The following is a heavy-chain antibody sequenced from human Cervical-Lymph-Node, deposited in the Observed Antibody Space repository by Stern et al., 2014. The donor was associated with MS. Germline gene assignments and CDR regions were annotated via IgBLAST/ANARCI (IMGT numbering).Heavy chain of an antibody. CDR3: ARWAYSSGWYNWFDP. J-gene: IGHJ5*02. CDR1: GGSISSSSYY. CDR2: IYYSGST. Sequence: QLQLQESGPGLVKPSETLSLTCTVSGGSISSSSYYWGWIRQPPGKGLEWIGSIYYSGSTYYNPSLKIRFTISVDTSKNQFSLKLSSVTAADTAVYYCARWAYSSGWYNWFDPWGQGTLVTVSS. D-gene: IGHD3-22*01. V-gene: IGHV4-39*01.